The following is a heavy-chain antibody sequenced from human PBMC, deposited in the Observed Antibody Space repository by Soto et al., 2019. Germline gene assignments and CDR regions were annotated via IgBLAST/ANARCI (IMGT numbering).Heavy chain of an antibody. CDR3: ARYDSSGYSYDSFDI. Sequence: QGQLVQSGAEVKKPGASVKVSCKASGYTFTSYGISWVRQAPGQGLEWMGWISAYNGNTNYAQKLQGRVTMTTDTSTRTAYMTLRSLRSDDTAVYYCARYDSSGYSYDSFDIWGQGTMVTVSS. J-gene: IGHJ3*02. V-gene: IGHV1-18*01. CDR2: ISAYNGNT. D-gene: IGHD3-22*01. CDR1: GYTFTSYG.